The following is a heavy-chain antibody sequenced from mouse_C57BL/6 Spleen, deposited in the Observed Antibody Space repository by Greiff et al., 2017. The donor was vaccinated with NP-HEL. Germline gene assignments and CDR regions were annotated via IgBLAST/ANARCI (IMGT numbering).Heavy chain of an antibody. CDR2: INPYNGGT. D-gene: IGHD4-1*01. Sequence: EVQLQQSGPVLVKPGASVKMSCKASGYTFTDYYMNWVKQSHGKSLEWIGVINPYNGGTSYNQKFKGKATLTVDKSSSTAYMELNSLTSEDSAVYYCARGGLANWPFAYWGQGTLVTVSA. V-gene: IGHV1-19*01. CDR1: GYTFTDYY. CDR3: ARGGLANWPFAY. J-gene: IGHJ3*01.